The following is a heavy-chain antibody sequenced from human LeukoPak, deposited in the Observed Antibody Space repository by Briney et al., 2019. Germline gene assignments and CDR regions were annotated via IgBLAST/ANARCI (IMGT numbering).Heavy chain of an antibody. CDR3: AKVHSSSWRIPDY. CDR1: GFTFSSYG. Sequence: PGGSLRLSCAASGFTFSSYGMHWVRQAPGKGLEWVAFIRYDGSNKYYADSVKGRFTISRDDSKNTLYLQMNSLRAEDTAVYYCAKVHSSSWRIPDYWGQGTLVTVSS. J-gene: IGHJ4*02. D-gene: IGHD6-13*01. CDR2: IRYDGSNK. V-gene: IGHV3-30*02.